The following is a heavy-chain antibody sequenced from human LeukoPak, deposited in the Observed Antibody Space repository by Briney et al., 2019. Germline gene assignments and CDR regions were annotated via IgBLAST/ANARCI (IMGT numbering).Heavy chain of an antibody. CDR3: AKHPSGSYYLDY. V-gene: IGHV3-23*01. CDR2: ISGSGGST. Sequence: PGGSLRLFCAASGFTFSTYAMSWVRQAPGKGLEWVSAISGSGGSTYYADSVKGRFNISRDNSKNTLYLQMNSLRAEDTAVYYCAKHPSGSYYLDYWGQGTLVTVSS. J-gene: IGHJ4*02. D-gene: IGHD3-10*01. CDR1: GFTFSTYA.